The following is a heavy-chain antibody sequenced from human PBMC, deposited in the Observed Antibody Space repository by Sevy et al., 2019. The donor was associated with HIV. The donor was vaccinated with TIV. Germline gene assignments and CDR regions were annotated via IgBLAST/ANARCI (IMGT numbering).Heavy chain of an antibody. CDR3: ARGRGVFGAVAINWFDP. Sequence: GGSLRLSCAASGFTVSSSYMTWVRQPPGKGLEWVSVIYSGGSTHYADSVKGRFTISRDNSKNTLYLQMNNLRADDTAVYYCARGRGVFGAVAINWFDPWGQRALVTVSS. D-gene: IGHD3-3*01. V-gene: IGHV3-53*01. CDR1: GFTVSSSY. CDR2: IYSGGST. J-gene: IGHJ5*02.